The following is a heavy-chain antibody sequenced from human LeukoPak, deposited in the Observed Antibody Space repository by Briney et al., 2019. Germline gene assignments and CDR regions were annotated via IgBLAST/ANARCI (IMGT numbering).Heavy chain of an antibody. CDR2: IYYSGST. Sequence: SETLSLTCTVSGGSISSSSYYWGWIRQPPGKGPEWIGSIYYSGSTYYNPSLKSRVTISVDTSKNQFSLKLSSVTAADTAVYYCARHSRSSIAAAGRDYWGQGTLVTVSS. CDR1: GGSISSSSYY. V-gene: IGHV4-39*01. D-gene: IGHD6-13*01. J-gene: IGHJ4*02. CDR3: ARHSRSSIAAAGRDY.